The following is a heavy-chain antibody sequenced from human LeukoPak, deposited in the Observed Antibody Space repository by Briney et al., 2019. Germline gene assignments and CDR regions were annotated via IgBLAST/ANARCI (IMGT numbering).Heavy chain of an antibody. V-gene: IGHV4-34*01. J-gene: IGHJ6*03. Sequence: SETLSLTCAVYGGSFSGYYWSWIRQPPGKGLEWIGEINHSGSTNYNPSLKSRVTISVDTSKNQFSLKLSSVTAADTAAYYCTRGPDTAMVRYYYYYYYMDVWAKGPRSPSP. CDR3: TRGPDTAMVRYYYYYYYMDV. CDR2: INHSGST. D-gene: IGHD5-18*01. CDR1: GGSFSGYY.